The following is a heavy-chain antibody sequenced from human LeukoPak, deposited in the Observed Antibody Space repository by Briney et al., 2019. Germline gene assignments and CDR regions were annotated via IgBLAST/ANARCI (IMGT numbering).Heavy chain of an antibody. Sequence: PSETLSLTCTVSGGSISSSSYYWGWIRQPPGKGLEWFGSIYYSGSTYYNPSLKSRVTISVDTSKNQFSLKLSSVTAADTAVYYCARDSGDSYYNPNNWFDPWGQGTLVTVSS. CDR2: IYYSGST. CDR1: GGSISSSSYY. V-gene: IGHV4-39*07. D-gene: IGHD3-10*01. J-gene: IGHJ5*02. CDR3: ARDSGDSYYNPNNWFDP.